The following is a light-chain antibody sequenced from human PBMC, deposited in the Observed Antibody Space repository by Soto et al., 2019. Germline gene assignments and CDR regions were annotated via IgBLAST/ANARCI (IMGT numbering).Light chain of an antibody. CDR1: QSIANY. J-gene: IGKJ1*01. CDR2: AAS. V-gene: IGKV1-39*01. Sequence: DIQMTQSPSSLSASVGDRVIVTCRASQSIANYLNWYQQKPGTAPNLLIYAASSLQSGVPSRFSGSGSGTDFTLTISILQPEDFATYTCQQSYDSPWTFGQGTKVEVK. CDR3: QQSYDSPWT.